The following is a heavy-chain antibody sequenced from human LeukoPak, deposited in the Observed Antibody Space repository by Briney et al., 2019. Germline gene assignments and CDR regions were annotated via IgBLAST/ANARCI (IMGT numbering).Heavy chain of an antibody. CDR3: AKEPLVVPAVLFDY. CDR1: GFTFRTYR. V-gene: IGHV3-48*01. D-gene: IGHD2-2*01. J-gene: IGHJ4*02. Sequence: PGGSLRLSCEASGFTFRTYRMNWVRQAPGKGLEWVSYISPGSTTIYYADSVKGRFTISRDNSKNTLYLQMNSLRAEDTAVYYCAKEPLVVPAVLFDYWGQGTLVTVSS. CDR2: ISPGSTTI.